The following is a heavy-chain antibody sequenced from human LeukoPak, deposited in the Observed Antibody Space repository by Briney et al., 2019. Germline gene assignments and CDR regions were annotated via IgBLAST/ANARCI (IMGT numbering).Heavy chain of an antibody. Sequence: GGSLRLSCAASGFTFENHVMHWVRQAPGKGLEWVSSISWSGDRMGYADAVKGRFTISRDNAKNSLFLQMNSLRVEDTALYYCAKDLGGSATTVWGQGTLVTVSS. J-gene: IGHJ4*02. CDR2: ISWSGDRM. V-gene: IGHV3-9*01. CDR1: GFTFENHV. D-gene: IGHD2-2*01. CDR3: AKDLGGSATTV.